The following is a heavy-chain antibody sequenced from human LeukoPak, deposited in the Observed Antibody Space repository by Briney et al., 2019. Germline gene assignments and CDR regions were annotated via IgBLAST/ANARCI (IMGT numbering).Heavy chain of an antibody. J-gene: IGHJ4*02. V-gene: IGHV3-48*03. CDR2: ISSSGSTI. Sequence: GGSLRLSCAASGFTFDYYTMYWVRQAPGKGLEWVSYISSSGSTIYYADSVKGRFTISRDNAKNSLYLQMNSLRADDTAVYYCARGSSGWYDYWGQGTLVTVSS. D-gene: IGHD6-19*01. CDR1: GFTFDYYT. CDR3: ARGSSGWYDY.